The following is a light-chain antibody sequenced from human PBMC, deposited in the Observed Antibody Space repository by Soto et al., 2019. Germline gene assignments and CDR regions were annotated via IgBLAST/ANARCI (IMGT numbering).Light chain of an antibody. J-gene: IGLJ2*01. CDR3: SSYTSSSTRV. CDR1: SSDVGGYNS. V-gene: IGLV2-14*01. Sequence: QSALTQPASVSVSPGQSITISCTVTSSDVGGYNSVSWYQQHPGKAPKLMIYDVSNRPSGVSNRFSGSKSGNTASLTISGLQAEDEADYYCSSYTSSSTRVFGGGTKVTVL. CDR2: DVS.